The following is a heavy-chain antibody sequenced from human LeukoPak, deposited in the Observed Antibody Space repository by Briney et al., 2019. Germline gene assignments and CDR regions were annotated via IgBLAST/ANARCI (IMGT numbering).Heavy chain of an antibody. D-gene: IGHD3-22*01. CDR3: ARVVVVVIDPFFDY. V-gene: IGHV4-31*03. J-gene: IGHJ4*02. CDR2: IYYSGST. CDR1: GGSISSGGYY. Sequence: SETLSPTCTVSGGSISSGGYYWSWIRQHPGKGLEWIGYIYYSGSTYYNPSLKSRVTISVDTSKNQFSLKLSSVTAADTAVYYCARVVVVVIDPFFDYWGQGTLVTVSS.